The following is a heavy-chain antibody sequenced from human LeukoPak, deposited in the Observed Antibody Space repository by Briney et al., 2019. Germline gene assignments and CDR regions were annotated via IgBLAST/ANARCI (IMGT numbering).Heavy chain of an antibody. CDR1: GGSISNYY. J-gene: IGHJ3*02. V-gene: IGHV4-59*12. CDR3: VRERTMVGGADI. D-gene: IGHD2-21*01. CDR2: IYYSGTT. Sequence: SETLSLTCTVSGGSISNYYWNWIRQPPGKGLEWIGYIYYSGTTNYNPSLKSRVTISVDTSNNQFSLRLSSVTAADTAVYYCVRERTMVGGADIWGQGTKVTVSS.